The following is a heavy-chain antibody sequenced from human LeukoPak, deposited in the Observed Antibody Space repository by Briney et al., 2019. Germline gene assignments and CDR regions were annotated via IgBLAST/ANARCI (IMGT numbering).Heavy chain of an antibody. J-gene: IGHJ6*03. Sequence: PSETLSLTCAVYGGSFSGYYWSWIRQPPGKVLEWVGEINHSGSTNYNPSLKSRVTISVDTSKNQFSLKLSSVTAADTAVYYCARREDWGYNYYYYYYMDVWGKGTTVTVSS. CDR1: GGSFSGYY. CDR3: ARREDWGYNYYYYYYMDV. D-gene: IGHD7-27*01. V-gene: IGHV4-34*01. CDR2: INHSGST.